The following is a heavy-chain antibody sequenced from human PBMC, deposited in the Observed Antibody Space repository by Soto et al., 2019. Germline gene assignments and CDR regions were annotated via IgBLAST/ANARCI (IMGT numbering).Heavy chain of an antibody. CDR2: IYHSGST. V-gene: IGHV4-4*02. CDR1: GDSMTNTNW. Sequence: QVQLQEPGPGLVKPSGTLSLTCAVSGDSMTNTNWWSWVRQPPGKGLEWIGEIYHSGSTNYNPSLRSRVTMSVDKSKNQFSLNLTSVTAADTAVYYCAKRSLRRLRFVETHWGQGTLVTVSS. D-gene: IGHD3-3*01. J-gene: IGHJ4*02. CDR3: AKRSLRRLRFVETH.